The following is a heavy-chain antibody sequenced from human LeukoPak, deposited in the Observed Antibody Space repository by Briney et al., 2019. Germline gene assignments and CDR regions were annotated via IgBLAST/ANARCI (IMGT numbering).Heavy chain of an antibody. CDR2: IYYSGST. CDR1: GGSISSSSYY. CDR3: ARAGGYSYGYVYYYYYMDV. D-gene: IGHD5-18*01. J-gene: IGHJ6*03. Sequence: SETLSLTCTVSGGSISSSSYYWGWIRQPPGKGLEWIGSIYYSGSTYYNPSLKSRVTISVDTSKNQFSLKLSSVTAADTAVYYCARAGGYSYGYVYYYYYMDVWGKGTTVTVSS. V-gene: IGHV4-39*07.